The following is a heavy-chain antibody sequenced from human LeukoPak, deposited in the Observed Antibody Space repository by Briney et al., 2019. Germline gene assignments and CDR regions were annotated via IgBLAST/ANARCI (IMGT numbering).Heavy chain of an antibody. J-gene: IGHJ4*02. CDR3: VRDSLGATQFDY. CDR1: GYTFTRYY. Sequence: GASVKVSCKASGYTFTRYYLNWVRQAPGQGLEWMGWINPNSGGTNYAQKFQGRGIMTTGTYISTASLEMSRLTSADPAVYYCVRDSLGATQFDYWGQGTLVTVSS. D-gene: IGHD1-26*01. CDR2: INPNSGGT. V-gene: IGHV1-2*02.